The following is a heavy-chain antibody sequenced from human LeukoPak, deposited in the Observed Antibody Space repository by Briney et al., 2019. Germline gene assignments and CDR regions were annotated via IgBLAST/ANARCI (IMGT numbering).Heavy chain of an antibody. J-gene: IGHJ4*02. V-gene: IGHV4-39*07. CDR3: ASGMITFGGVILPGFDY. CDR2: IYYSGST. D-gene: IGHD3-16*01. Sequence: PSETLSLTCTVSGGSISSSSYYWGWIRQPPGKGLEWIGSIYYSGSTYYNPSLKSRVTISVDTSKNQFSLKLSSVTAADTAVYYCASGMITFGGVILPGFDYWGQGTLVTVSS. CDR1: GGSISSSSYY.